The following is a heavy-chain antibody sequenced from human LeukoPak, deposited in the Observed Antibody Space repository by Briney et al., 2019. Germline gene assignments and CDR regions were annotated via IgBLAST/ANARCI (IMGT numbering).Heavy chain of an antibody. CDR1: GYTFTSYY. Sequence: ASVKVSCKASGYTFTSYYIHWVRQAPGQGLEWMGLINPSGGYTAYAQKFQGRVTVTRDTSTSTVYMELSSLRSEDTAVYYCAREGVAAAAEAPNVWFDPWGQGTLVTVSS. V-gene: IGHV1-46*01. CDR2: INPSGGYT. D-gene: IGHD6-13*01. CDR3: AREGVAAAAEAPNVWFDP. J-gene: IGHJ5*02.